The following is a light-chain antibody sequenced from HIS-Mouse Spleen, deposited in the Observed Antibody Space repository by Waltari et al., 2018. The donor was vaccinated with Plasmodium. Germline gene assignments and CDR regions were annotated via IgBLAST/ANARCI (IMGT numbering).Light chain of an antibody. J-gene: IGLJ1*01. CDR3: QAWDSSTDYV. CDR1: KLGDKY. Sequence: SYELTQPPSVSVSPGQTASITCSGDKLGDKYACWYQQKPGQAPVLVIYQDSKRPSGIPELFSGSNSGNTATLTISGTQAMEEADYYCQAWDSSTDYVFGTGTKVTVL. V-gene: IGLV3-1*01. CDR2: QDS.